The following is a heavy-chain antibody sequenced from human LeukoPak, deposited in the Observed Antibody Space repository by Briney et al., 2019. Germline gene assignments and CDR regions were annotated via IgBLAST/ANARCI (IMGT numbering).Heavy chain of an antibody. D-gene: IGHD3-16*02. V-gene: IGHV4-34*01. CDR1: GGSFSGYY. J-gene: IGHJ5*02. CDR3: ARGKGLRLGELSRNWFDP. Sequence: PSETLSLTCAVYGGSFSGYYWSWIRQPPGKGLEWIGEINHSGSTNYNPSLKSRATISVDTSKNQFSLKLSSVTAADTAVYYCARGKGLRLGELSRNWFDPWGQGTRVTVSS. CDR2: INHSGST.